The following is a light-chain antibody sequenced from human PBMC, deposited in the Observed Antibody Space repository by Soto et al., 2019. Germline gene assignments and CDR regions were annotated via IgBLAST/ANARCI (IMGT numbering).Light chain of an antibody. CDR2: GAS. CDR3: QQYNNWPPLT. J-gene: IGKJ4*01. CDR1: QSVSSN. V-gene: IGKV3D-15*01. Sequence: EIVMTQSPATLSVSPGERATLSCRASQSVSSNLAWYQQKPGQAPRLLIYGASIRATGIPARFCGSGSGTEFTLTISSLQSEDFAVYYCQQYNNWPPLTFGGGTKVEIK.